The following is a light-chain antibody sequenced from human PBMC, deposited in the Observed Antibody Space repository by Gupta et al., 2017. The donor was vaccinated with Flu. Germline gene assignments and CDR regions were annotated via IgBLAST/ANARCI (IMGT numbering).Light chain of an antibody. CDR1: QSFDTW. J-gene: IGKJ1*01. V-gene: IGKV1-5*03. Sequence: DIQMTQSPSTLSASVGDRVTITCRASQSFDTWLAWYQQKPGKAPKLLIYKVSTLATGVPSRFSGSGSGTEFTLTISSLQPDDFAIYYCQQDNSYQWTFGQGTKVEI. CDR3: QQDNSYQWT. CDR2: KVS.